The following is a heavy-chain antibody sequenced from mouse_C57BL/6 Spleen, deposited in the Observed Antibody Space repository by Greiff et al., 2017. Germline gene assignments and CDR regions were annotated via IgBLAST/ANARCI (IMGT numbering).Heavy chain of an antibody. Sequence: DVMLVESGGGLVKPGGSLKLSCAASGFTFSSYAMSWVRQTPEKRLEWVATISDGGSYTYYPDNVKGRFTISRDKAKNNLYLQMSHLKSEETAMYYCARKNYGSSYAMDYWGQGTSVTVSS. CDR3: ARKNYGSSYAMDY. D-gene: IGHD1-1*01. V-gene: IGHV5-4*03. J-gene: IGHJ4*01. CDR2: ISDGGSYT. CDR1: GFTFSSYA.